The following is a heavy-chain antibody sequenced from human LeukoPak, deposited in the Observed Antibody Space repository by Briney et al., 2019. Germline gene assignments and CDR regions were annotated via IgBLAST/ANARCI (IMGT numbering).Heavy chain of an antibody. V-gene: IGHV1-18*01. Sequence: ASVKVSCKASGYTFTSYGISWVRQAPGQGLEWVGWISAYNGNTNYAQKLQGRVTMTTDTSTSTAYMELRSLRSDDTAVYYCARDKGYYYDSSGYLPFDYWGQGTLVTVSS. D-gene: IGHD3-22*01. CDR3: ARDKGYYYDSSGYLPFDY. J-gene: IGHJ4*02. CDR2: ISAYNGNT. CDR1: GYTFTSYG.